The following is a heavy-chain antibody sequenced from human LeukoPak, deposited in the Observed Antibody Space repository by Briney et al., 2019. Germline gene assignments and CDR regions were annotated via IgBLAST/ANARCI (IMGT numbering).Heavy chain of an antibody. D-gene: IGHD6-13*01. Sequence: SVKVSCKASGGTFSSYAISWVRQAPGQGLEWMGGIIPIFSTANYAQKFQGRVTITADKSTSTAYMELSSLRSEDTAVYYCARAGIAAAGSVNWFDPWGQGTLVTVSS. V-gene: IGHV1-69*06. CDR2: IIPIFSTA. J-gene: IGHJ5*02. CDR3: ARAGIAAAGSVNWFDP. CDR1: GGTFSSYA.